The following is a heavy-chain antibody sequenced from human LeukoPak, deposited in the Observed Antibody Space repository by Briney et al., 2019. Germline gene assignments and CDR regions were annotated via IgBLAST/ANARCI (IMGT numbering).Heavy chain of an antibody. CDR2: ISSSSSYI. CDR3: AKGGIVVVPAALDY. D-gene: IGHD2-2*01. J-gene: IGHJ4*02. CDR1: GFTFSSYS. V-gene: IGHV3-21*04. Sequence: GGSLRLSCAASGFTFSSYSMNWVRQAPGKGLEWVSSISSSSSYIYYADSVKGRFTISRDNAKNSLYLQTNSLRAEDTAVYYCAKGGIVVVPAALDYWGQGTLVTVSS.